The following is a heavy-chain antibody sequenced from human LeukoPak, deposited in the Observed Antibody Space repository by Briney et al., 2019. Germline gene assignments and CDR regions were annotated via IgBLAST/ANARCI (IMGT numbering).Heavy chain of an antibody. CDR2: IIPIFGTA. Sequence: GASVKVSCKASGGTFSSYAISWVRQAPGQGLEWMGGIIPIFGTANYAQKFQGRVTITADKSTSTAYMELSSLRSEDTAVYYCARGSQLWLKGSYFDYWGQGTLVTVSS. V-gene: IGHV1-69*06. CDR1: GGTFSSYA. CDR3: ARGSQLWLKGSYFDY. D-gene: IGHD5-18*01. J-gene: IGHJ4*02.